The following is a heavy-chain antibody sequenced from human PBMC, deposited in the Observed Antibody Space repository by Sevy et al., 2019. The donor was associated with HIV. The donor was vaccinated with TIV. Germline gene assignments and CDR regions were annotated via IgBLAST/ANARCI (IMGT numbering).Heavy chain of an antibody. CDR2: IGIYGDT. Sequence: GGSLRLSCVASGFDFTEHQMRCVRQPVGNGLEWIAAIGIYGDTYYMGSMKGRITISREDANNSLFLQLASLTVGDTATYYCVRGTVGSLGGAWFDPWGQGTLVTVSS. D-gene: IGHD1-26*01. J-gene: IGHJ5*02. V-gene: IGHV3-13*04. CDR3: VRGTVGSLGGAWFDP. CDR1: GFDFTEHQ.